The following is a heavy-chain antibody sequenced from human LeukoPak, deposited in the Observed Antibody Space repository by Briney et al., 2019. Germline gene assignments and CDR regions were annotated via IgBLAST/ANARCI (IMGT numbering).Heavy chain of an antibody. Sequence: GESLKISCKGSGYSFTSYWIGWVRQMPGKGLEWMGIIYPGDSDTRYSPSFQGQVTISADKSISTAYLQWSSLKASDTAMYYCARPRKIGVPCLSWYFDLWGRGTLVTVSS. V-gene: IGHV5-51*01. CDR1: GYSFTSYW. J-gene: IGHJ2*01. CDR2: IYPGDSDT. D-gene: IGHD2-8*01. CDR3: ARPRKIGVPCLSWYFDL.